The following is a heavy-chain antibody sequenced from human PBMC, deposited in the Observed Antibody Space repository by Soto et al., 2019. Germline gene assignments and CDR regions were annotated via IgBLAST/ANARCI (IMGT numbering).Heavy chain of an antibody. J-gene: IGHJ4*02. D-gene: IGHD7-27*01. CDR1: GFTFSDYW. CDR3: ARASMGTLEY. Sequence: EVQLLQSGGGLLQPGGSLRLSCAASGFTFSDYWMYWVRQAPGEGLVWASRINTDGSVTNCEDSVKGRFTISRDNAKNTLYLQINSLRVEDTAVYYCARASMGTLEYWGQGTLVTVSS. CDR2: INTDGSVT. V-gene: IGHV3-74*01.